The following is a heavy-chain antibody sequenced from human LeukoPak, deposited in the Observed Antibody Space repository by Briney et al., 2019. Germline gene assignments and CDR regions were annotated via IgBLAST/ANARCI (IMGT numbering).Heavy chain of an antibody. Sequence: ASVKVSCKASGYTFTDYYIHWVRQAPGQGLEWMGRINPNSGGTNYAQEFQGRVTMTRDTSISTAYMELSRLRSDDSAVYYCARGDMIIVVMIDSWGQGALVTASS. CDR2: INPNSGGT. CDR3: ARGDMIIVVMIDS. D-gene: IGHD3-22*01. V-gene: IGHV1-2*06. J-gene: IGHJ4*02. CDR1: GYTFTDYY.